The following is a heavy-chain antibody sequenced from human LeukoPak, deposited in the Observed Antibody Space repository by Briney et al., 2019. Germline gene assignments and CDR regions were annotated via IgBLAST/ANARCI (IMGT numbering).Heavy chain of an antibody. J-gene: IGHJ4*02. Sequence: GGSLRLSYAATGFTFSNYAMSWVRQAPGKGLEWVSVISRNGAHPYYINSVRDRFTVSRDNSENIMYLQMNSLRAEDAALYYCTTPGDSGWYNHWGQGTLVTVSS. CDR2: ISRNGAHP. V-gene: IGHV3-23*01. CDR1: GFTFSNYA. CDR3: TTPGDSGWYNH. D-gene: IGHD6-19*01.